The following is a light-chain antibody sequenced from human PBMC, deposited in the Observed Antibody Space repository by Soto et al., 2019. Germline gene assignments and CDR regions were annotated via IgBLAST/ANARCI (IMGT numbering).Light chain of an antibody. V-gene: IGKV3-11*01. CDR3: QQRHMWPIT. CDR1: QSVSTF. J-gene: IGKJ5*01. CDR2: NAS. Sequence: IVLTQSPATLSLSPGERAILSCRASQSVSTFLAWFQQKPGQPPRLLIYNASNRTTGIPPRFSGSGSGTDFTLTISSLEPEDSAVYYCQQRHMWPITFGQGTRLEIK.